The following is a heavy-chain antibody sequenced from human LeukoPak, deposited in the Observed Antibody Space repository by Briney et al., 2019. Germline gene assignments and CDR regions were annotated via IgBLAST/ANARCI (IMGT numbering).Heavy chain of an antibody. Sequence: GGSLRLSCAASGFTVTRYWMHWVRQVPGKGLVWVSRINIDGTTTNYADSVKGRFTVSRDNAKNTLYLQVNSLRVEDTAVYYCARDSYEVGATFDYWGQGTLVTVSS. D-gene: IGHD1-26*01. J-gene: IGHJ4*02. V-gene: IGHV3-74*01. CDR2: INIDGTTT. CDR1: GFTVTRYW. CDR3: ARDSYEVGATFDY.